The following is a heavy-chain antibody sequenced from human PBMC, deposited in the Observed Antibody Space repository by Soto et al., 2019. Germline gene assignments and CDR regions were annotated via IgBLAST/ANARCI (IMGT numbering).Heavy chain of an antibody. D-gene: IGHD4-4*01. V-gene: IGHV1-46*03. CDR2: INPSSGST. Sequence: QVQLVQSGAEVKKPGASVKVSCKASGYTFTSYYIHWVRQAPGQGLEWMGMINPSSGSTDYARRFQVRVPMTGDTSTNTVYLEMSSLRSDDTAVYYCVREMTTDSNYWGQGTLVTVSS. J-gene: IGHJ4*02. CDR1: GYTFTSYY. CDR3: VREMTTDSNY.